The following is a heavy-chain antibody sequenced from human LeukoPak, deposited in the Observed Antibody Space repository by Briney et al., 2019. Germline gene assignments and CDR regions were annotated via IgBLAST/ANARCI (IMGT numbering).Heavy chain of an antibody. CDR2: IYYSGST. D-gene: IGHD2-21*02. V-gene: IGHV4-59*01. CDR1: GGSISIYY. Sequence: SETLSLTCTVSGGSISIYYWSWIRQPPGKGLEWIGYIYYSGSTNYNPSLKSRVTISVGTSKNQFSLKLSSVTAADTAVYYCARSLVTRERFDYWGQGTLVTVSS. J-gene: IGHJ4*02. CDR3: ARSLVTRERFDY.